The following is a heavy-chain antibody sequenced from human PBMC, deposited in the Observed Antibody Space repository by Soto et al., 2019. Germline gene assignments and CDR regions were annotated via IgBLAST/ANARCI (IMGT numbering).Heavy chain of an antibody. CDR2: TYYRSRWYN. V-gene: IGHV6-1*01. CDR3: AESTSRQGYYRAV. J-gene: IGHJ6*03. CDR1: GDSVSSNSAA. Sequence: SQTLSLTCAISGDSVSSNSAAWNWIRQSPSRGLEWLGRTYYRSRWYNDYAVSVKSRITVNPDTSKNQFSLHLNSVTPEDTAVYSGAESTSRQGYYRAVWDKGTPATVS. D-gene: IGHD1-26*01.